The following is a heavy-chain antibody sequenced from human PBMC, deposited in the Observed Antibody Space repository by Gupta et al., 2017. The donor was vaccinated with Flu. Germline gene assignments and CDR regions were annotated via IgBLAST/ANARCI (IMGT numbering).Heavy chain of an antibody. CDR3: ARGGGSTVTTRLSWFDP. CDR2: INHSGST. Sequence: QVQLQQWGAGLLKPSETLSLTCAVYGGSFSGYYWSWIRQPPGKGLEWIGEINHSGSTNYNPSLKSRVTISVDTSKNQFSLKLSSVTAADTAVYYCARGGGSTVTTRLSWFDPWGQGTLVTVSS. V-gene: IGHV4-34*01. J-gene: IGHJ5*02. D-gene: IGHD4-17*01. CDR1: GGSFSGYY.